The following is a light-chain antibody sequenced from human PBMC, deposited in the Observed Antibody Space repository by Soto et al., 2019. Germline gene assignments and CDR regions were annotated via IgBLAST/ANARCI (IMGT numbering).Light chain of an antibody. CDR3: HQYNTGFRT. V-gene: IGKV3-15*01. CDR2: GAS. CDR1: LNVATN. J-gene: IGKJ1*01. Sequence: TVMTQSPATLSMSPGDRAALSCRASLNVATNMAWYQQKPGQAPRLLIYGASIRATGVPARFTGSGSGTEFTLTINTLRSEDFAVYYCHQYNTGFRTFGRGTRVEV.